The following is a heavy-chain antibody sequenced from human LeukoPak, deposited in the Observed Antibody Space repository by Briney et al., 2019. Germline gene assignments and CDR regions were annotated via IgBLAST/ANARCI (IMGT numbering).Heavy chain of an antibody. CDR2: IRSDGSNK. CDR1: GFSFSSYG. J-gene: IGHJ5*02. V-gene: IGHV3-30*02. D-gene: IGHD4/OR15-4a*01. Sequence: GGSLRLSCAGSGFSFSSYGKHWVRQAPGKGLEWMAFIRSDGSNKYYADSVKGRFTISRDNSKNTLYLQMNSLRVDDTAVYYCARDYNDNGYATEAWGQGTLVTVSS. CDR3: ARDYNDNGYATEA.